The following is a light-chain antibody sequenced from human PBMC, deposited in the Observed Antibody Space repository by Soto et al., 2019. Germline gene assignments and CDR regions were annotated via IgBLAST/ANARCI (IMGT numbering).Light chain of an antibody. V-gene: IGKV3-11*01. CDR3: QQRNSWPPIT. Sequence: EIVLTQSPATLSLSPGERATLSCMASQSVSSYLAWYQQKPGQAPRLLIYGASSRASGVPARFSGSGSGTDFTLTISSLEPEDFALYYCQQRNSWPPITFGQGTRLEIK. J-gene: IGKJ5*01. CDR1: QSVSSY. CDR2: GAS.